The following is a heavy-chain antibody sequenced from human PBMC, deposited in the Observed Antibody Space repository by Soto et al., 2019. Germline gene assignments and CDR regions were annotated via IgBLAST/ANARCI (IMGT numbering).Heavy chain of an antibody. V-gene: IGHV1-18*01. CDR1: GYTFTSYG. CDR2: ISAYNGNT. CDR3: ARDRYIAAAGTFDY. Sequence: EASVKVSCKASGYTFTSYGISWVRQAPGQGLEWMGWISAYNGNTNYAQKLQGRVTMTTDTSTSTAYMELRSLRSDDTAVYYCARDRYIAAAGTFDYWGQGTLVTVSS. J-gene: IGHJ4*02. D-gene: IGHD6-13*01.